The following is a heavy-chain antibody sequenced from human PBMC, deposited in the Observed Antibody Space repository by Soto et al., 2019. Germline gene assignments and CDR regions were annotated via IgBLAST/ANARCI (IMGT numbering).Heavy chain of an antibody. D-gene: IGHD6-19*01. J-gene: IGHJ6*02. V-gene: IGHV4-31*03. CDR2: IYYSGST. CDR3: ARSVAVNYYYGMDV. Sequence: QVQLQESGPGLVKPSQTLSLTCTVSGGSISSGGYYWSWIRQHPGKGLEWIGYIYYSGSTYYNPSLKSRVTISVDTSKNQFSLKLSSVTAADTAVYYCARSVAVNYYYGMDVWGQGTTVTVSS. CDR1: GGSISSGGYY.